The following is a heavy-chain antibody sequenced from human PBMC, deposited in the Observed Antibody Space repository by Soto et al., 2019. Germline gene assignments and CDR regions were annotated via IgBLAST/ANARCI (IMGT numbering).Heavy chain of an antibody. CDR1: GCGAPDWGWD. Sequence: ASEALSGTYNAGGCGAPDWGWDGDGRREPPGGGLEWSGHVYYTGATDYNPSVRSRVTISVDTSKNQFSLKLRSVTAADTAIYYCARSYSDWLKPFDNWGQGSLVTVSS. D-gene: IGHD3-9*01. V-gene: IGHV4-61*08. CDR3: ARSYSDWLKPFDN. CDR2: VYYTGAT. J-gene: IGHJ4*02.